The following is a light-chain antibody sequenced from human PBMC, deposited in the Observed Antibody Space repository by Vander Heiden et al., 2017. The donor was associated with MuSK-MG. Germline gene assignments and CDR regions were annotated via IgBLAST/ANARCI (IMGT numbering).Light chain of an antibody. CDR2: GKN. V-gene: IGLV3-19*01. Sequence: SSELTQDPAVSVALVQTVRSTCQGDSLRSYYASWYQQKPGQAPVLVIYGKNNRHSGIPDRFSGSSSGNTAALTITGAQAEDEADYYCNSRDSSGNHLRVFGGGTKLTVL. CDR3: NSRDSSGNHLRV. J-gene: IGLJ2*01. CDR1: SLRSYY.